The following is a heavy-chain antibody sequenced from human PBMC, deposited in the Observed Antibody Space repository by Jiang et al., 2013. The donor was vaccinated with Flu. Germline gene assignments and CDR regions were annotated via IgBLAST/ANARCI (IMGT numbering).Heavy chain of an antibody. CDR1: GGSISSGDYY. V-gene: IGHV4-30-4*01. J-gene: IGHJ4*02. Sequence: GPGLVKPSQTLSLTCTVSGGSISSGDYYWSWIRQPPGKGLEWIGYIYYSGSTYYNPSLKSRVTISVDTSKNQFSLKLSSVTAADTAVYYCARSSLGGATVVTPFDYWGQGTLVTVSS. CDR2: IYYSGST. D-gene: IGHD4-23*01. CDR3: ARSSLGGATVVTPFDY.